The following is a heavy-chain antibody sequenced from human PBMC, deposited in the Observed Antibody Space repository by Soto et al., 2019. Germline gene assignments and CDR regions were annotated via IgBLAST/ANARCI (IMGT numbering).Heavy chain of an antibody. Sequence: GGSLRLSCAASGFTVSTKYMSWVRQAPGKGLEWVSVIYSGGSTFYADSVRGRFTISRDNSKNTANLQMNSLRAEDTAVYYCARDPWAAVYCGQGILVTVSS. V-gene: IGHV3-66*01. CDR1: GFTVSTKY. J-gene: IGHJ4*02. CDR2: IYSGGST. CDR3: ARDPWAAVY. D-gene: IGHD3-16*01.